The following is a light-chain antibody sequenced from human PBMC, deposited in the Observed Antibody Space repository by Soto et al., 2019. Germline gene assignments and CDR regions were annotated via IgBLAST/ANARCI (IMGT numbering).Light chain of an antibody. V-gene: IGKV1-39*01. CDR3: QQSCSTPRT. J-gene: IGKJ4*01. Sequence: DIQMTQSPSSLSASVGDRVTITCRASQSISSCLNWYQQKPGKAPKLLIYAASSLQSGVPSRFSGSGSVTDFTLTISSLQPEDFATYYCQQSCSTPRTFGGGTKVEIK. CDR1: QSISSC. CDR2: AAS.